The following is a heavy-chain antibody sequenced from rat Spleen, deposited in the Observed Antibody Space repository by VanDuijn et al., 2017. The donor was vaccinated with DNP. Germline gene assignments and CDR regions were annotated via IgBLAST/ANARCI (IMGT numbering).Heavy chain of an antibody. CDR3: AVQLGVFDY. D-gene: IGHD5-1*01. J-gene: IGHJ2*01. V-gene: IGHV3-3*01. CDR1: FYSITSSYR. Sequence: EVQLQESGPGLVKPSQSLSLTCSVTFYSITSSYRWNWIRKFPGNELEWMGYINNAGSTNYNPSLKGRFSITRDTSKNQFFLQVNSVGNEDTATYYCAVQLGVFDYWGQGVMVIVSS. CDR2: INNAGST.